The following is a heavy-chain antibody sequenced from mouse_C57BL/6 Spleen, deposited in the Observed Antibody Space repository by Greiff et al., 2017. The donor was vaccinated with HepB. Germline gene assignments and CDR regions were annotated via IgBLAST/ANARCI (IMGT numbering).Heavy chain of an antibody. CDR2: INPNNGGN. J-gene: IGHJ1*03. CDR1: GYTFTDYY. V-gene: IGHV1-26*01. Sequence: VQLQQSGPELVKPGASVKISCKASGYTFTDYYMNWVKQSHGKSLEWIGDINPNNGGNSYNQKFKGKATLTVDKSSSTAYMELRSLTSEDSAVYYCARLGDYYGSSWYCDVWGTGTTVTVSS. D-gene: IGHD1-1*01. CDR3: ARLGDYYGSSWYCDV.